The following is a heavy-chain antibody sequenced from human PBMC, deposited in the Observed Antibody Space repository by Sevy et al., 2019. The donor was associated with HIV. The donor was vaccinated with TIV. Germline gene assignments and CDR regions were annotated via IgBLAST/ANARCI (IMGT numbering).Heavy chain of an antibody. J-gene: IGHJ4*02. V-gene: IGHV3-30*02. CDR2: IQYDGSNK. CDR3: VKEGGGEGGDH. D-gene: IGHD2-21*01. Sequence: GGSLRLSCAASGFSYSSYGMHWVRQAPGKGLDWVEYIQYDGSNKDYADSVKGGFTISRDNSKKPLDLQMNSLRVEDTAVYYCVKEGGGEGGDHWGQGTLVTVSS. CDR1: GFSYSSYG.